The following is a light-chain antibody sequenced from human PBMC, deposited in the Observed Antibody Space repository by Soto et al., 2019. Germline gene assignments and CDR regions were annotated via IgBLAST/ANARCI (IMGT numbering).Light chain of an antibody. CDR1: QSISRN. V-gene: IGKV3-20*01. Sequence: EIALTQSPVTLSVSPGESATLPCRASQSISRNLAWYQQKPGQAPRILIYGASSRATGIPDRFSGSGSGTDITLTISRLEPEEFAVYFCHQYGTSPRTFGQGTKLDI. CDR3: HQYGTSPRT. CDR2: GAS. J-gene: IGKJ1*01.